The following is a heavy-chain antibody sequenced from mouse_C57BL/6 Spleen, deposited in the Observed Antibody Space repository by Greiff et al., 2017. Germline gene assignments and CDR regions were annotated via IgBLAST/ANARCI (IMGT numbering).Heavy chain of an antibody. CDR3: ARDYSKHY. Sequence: QVQLQQPGAELVKPGASVKLSCKASGYTFTSYWMQWVKQRPGQGLEWIGEIDPSDSYTNYNQKFKGKATLTVDTSSSTAYMQLSSLTSEDSAVYYCARDYSKHYWGQGTTRTVSS. CDR2: IDPSDSYT. D-gene: IGHD2-5*01. J-gene: IGHJ2*01. V-gene: IGHV1-50*01. CDR1: GYTFTSYW.